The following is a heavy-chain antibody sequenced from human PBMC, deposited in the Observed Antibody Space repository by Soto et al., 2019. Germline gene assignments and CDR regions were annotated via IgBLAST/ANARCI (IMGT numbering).Heavy chain of an antibody. D-gene: IGHD1-1*01. CDR3: ARDRRRFGNLTPDGFDM. CDR2: IWYDGSNK. J-gene: IGHJ3*02. V-gene: IGHV3-33*01. CDR1: RFTFSTYG. Sequence: GSLRLSCAASRFTFSTYGMHWVRQAPGKGLEWVSVIWYDGSNKYYKDSVKGRFTISRDNLKNTLYLQMDSLRAEDTAVYYFARDRRRFGNLTPDGFDMWGQGTMVIVSS.